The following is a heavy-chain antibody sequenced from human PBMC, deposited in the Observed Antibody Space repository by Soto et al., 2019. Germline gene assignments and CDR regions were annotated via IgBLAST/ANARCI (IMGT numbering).Heavy chain of an antibody. Sequence: EVQLVESGGGLVQPGGSLRLYCAASEFTFSTYGMNWVRQAPGKGLEWLYYISSSTHTIYYADSVKGRFTISRDNAKNSLYLQMNSLRAEDTAVYYCARDLGLRFFPDAYFDSWGQGTLVTVSP. J-gene: IGHJ4*02. CDR2: ISSSTHTI. CDR1: EFTFSTYG. CDR3: ARDLGLRFFPDAYFDS. D-gene: IGHD3-3*01. V-gene: IGHV3-48*01.